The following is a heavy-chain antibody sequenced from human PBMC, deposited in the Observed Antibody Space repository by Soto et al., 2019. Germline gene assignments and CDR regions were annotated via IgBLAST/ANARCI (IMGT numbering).Heavy chain of an antibody. V-gene: IGHV4-39*01. CDR1: GGSISSSAYY. CDR3: ARQARGATYSDFDY. J-gene: IGHJ4*02. Sequence: QLQLQESGPGLVKPSETLSLTCTVSGGSISSSAYYWGWIRQPPGQGLEWIGSIYYSGTTFYVPSLKGRLFMSVATSKNQFSLRLRSVTATDTAVYYCARQARGATYSDFDYWGKGSLVTVSS. CDR2: IYYSGTT. D-gene: IGHD1-26*01.